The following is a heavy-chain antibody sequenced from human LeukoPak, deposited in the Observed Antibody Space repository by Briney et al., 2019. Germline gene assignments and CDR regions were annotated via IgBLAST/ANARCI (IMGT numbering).Heavy chain of an antibody. Sequence: ASVKVSCKASGYTFTSYYMHWVRQAPGQGLEWMGIINPSGGSTSYAQKFQGRVTMTRDMSTSTVYMELGSLRSEDTAVYYCARGGVVIAAAGIGGWFDPWGQGTLVTVSS. CDR1: GYTFTSYY. CDR2: INPSGGST. D-gene: IGHD6-13*01. J-gene: IGHJ5*02. CDR3: ARGGVVIAAAGIGGWFDP. V-gene: IGHV1-46*01.